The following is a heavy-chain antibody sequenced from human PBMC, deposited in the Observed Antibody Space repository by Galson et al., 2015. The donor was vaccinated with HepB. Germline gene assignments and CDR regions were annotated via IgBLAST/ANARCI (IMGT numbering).Heavy chain of an antibody. Sequence: SLRLSCAAAAFTFSSYTMSWVRQAPGEGLEWVSAVSGNGGSTFYADSVKVRFTISRANSKNTLYLQMDSLRAEETVVYYCAKVSRDSNYYFDCWGQGTLVTVSS. D-gene: IGHD4-11*01. V-gene: IGHV3-23*01. CDR2: VSGNGGST. CDR1: AFTFSSYT. CDR3: AKVSRDSNYYFDC. J-gene: IGHJ4*02.